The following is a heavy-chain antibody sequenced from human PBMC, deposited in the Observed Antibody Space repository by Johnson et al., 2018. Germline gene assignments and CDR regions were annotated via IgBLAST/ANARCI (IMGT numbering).Heavy chain of an antibody. CDR3: ARHKVVATTKSYIDY. J-gene: IGHJ4*02. V-gene: IGHV5-51*01. CDR1: GYSFTSYW. D-gene: IGHD1-26*01. Sequence: VQLVQSGAEVKKPGASVKVSCKASGYSFTSYWIAWVRQMPGKGLEWMGIIYPGDSDTRYSPSFQGQVTISADKSISTAYLQWSSLKASDTAMYYCARHKVVATTKSYIDYWGQGTPVTVSS. CDR2: IYPGDSDT.